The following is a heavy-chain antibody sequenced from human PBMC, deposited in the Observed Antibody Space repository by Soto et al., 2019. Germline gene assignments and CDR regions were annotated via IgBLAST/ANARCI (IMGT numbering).Heavy chain of an antibody. CDR3: ARNGWGSSTKCLIGY. CDR1: GFTLSTYE. CDR2: ISRSGSTK. D-gene: IGHD2-2*01. V-gene: IGHV3-48*03. Sequence: EVQLVESGGGLVQPGGSLRLSCAASGFTLSTYEMNWVRQAPEKGLEWVSYISRSGSTKYYADSVKGRFTTSRDNANNSLYLQMNSLRAEDTSVYYCARNGWGSSTKCLIGYWGQGTLVTVST. J-gene: IGHJ4*02.